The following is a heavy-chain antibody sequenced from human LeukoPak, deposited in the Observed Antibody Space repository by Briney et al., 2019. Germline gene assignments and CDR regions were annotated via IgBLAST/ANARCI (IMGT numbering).Heavy chain of an antibody. J-gene: IGHJ4*02. CDR2: IIPIFGTA. CDR1: GGTFSSYG. CDR3: ARDEDSSGYYSDY. D-gene: IGHD3-22*01. Sequence: SVKVSCKASGGTFSSYGISWVRQAPGQGLEWMGGIIPIFGTANYAQKFQGRVTITADESTSTAYMELSSLRSEDTAVYYCARDEDSSGYYSDYWGQGTLVTVSS. V-gene: IGHV1-69*13.